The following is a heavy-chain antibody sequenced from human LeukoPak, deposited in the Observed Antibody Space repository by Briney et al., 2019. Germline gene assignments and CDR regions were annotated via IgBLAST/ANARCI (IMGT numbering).Heavy chain of an antibody. D-gene: IGHD5/OR15-5a*01. CDR3: AKARGSSVYEQFDY. J-gene: IGHJ4*02. V-gene: IGHV3-23*01. CDR2: ISTSGRAT. Sequence: GGSLRLSCAASGYAFSTYAMTWVRQAPEKGLQWVSTISTSGRATYYADSVEGRFTISRDNSKNTLYLQMNSLRADDTAVYYCAKARGSSVYEQFDYWGQGTQVTVSP. CDR1: GYAFSTYA.